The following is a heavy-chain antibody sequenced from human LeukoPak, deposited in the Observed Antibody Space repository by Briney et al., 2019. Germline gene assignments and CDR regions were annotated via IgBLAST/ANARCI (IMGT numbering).Heavy chain of an antibody. J-gene: IGHJ4*02. V-gene: IGHV3-48*03. CDR1: GFTFSSYE. D-gene: IGHD2-21*01. CDR2: ISSSGSTI. Sequence: GSLRLSCAASGFTFSSYEMNWVRQAPGKGLEWVSYISSSGSTIYYADSVKGRFTISRDNAKNSLYLQMNSLRAEDTAVYYCASALYSSTYYFDYWGQGTLVTVSS. CDR3: ASALYSSTYYFDY.